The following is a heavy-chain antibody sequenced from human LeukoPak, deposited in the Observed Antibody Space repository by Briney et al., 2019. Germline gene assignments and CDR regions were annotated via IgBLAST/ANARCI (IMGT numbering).Heavy chain of an antibody. Sequence: SETLSLTCTVSGGSISSYYWSWIRQPPGKGLEWIGYIYYSGSTNYNPSLKSRVTISVDTSKNQFSLKLSSVTAADTAVYYCARDETAVAGPGAFGIWGQGTMVTVSS. CDR1: GGSISSYY. J-gene: IGHJ3*02. CDR3: ARDETAVAGPGAFGI. CDR2: IYYSGST. V-gene: IGHV4-59*12. D-gene: IGHD6-19*01.